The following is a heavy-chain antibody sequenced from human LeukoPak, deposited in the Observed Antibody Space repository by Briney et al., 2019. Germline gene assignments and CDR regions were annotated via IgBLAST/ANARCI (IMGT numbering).Heavy chain of an antibody. D-gene: IGHD2-15*01. CDR2: ISGSGGST. J-gene: IGHJ5*02. CDR3: AKCGLFGGSSGEFDP. Sequence: GGSLRLSCAASGFTFSSYAMSWVRQAPGKGLEWVSAISGSGGSTYYADSVKGRFTISRDNSKNTLYLQMNSLRAEDTAVYYCAKCGLFGGSSGEFDPWGQGTLVTVSS. CDR1: GFTFSSYA. V-gene: IGHV3-23*01.